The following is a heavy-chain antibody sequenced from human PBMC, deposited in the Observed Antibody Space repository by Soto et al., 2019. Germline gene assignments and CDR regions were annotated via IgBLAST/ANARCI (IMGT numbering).Heavy chain of an antibody. Sequence: QVQLVESGGGVVQPGRSLRLSCAASGFTFSSYGMHWVRQAPGKGLEWVAVISYDGSNKYYADSVKGRFTISRDNSKNTLYLQMNSLRAEDTAVYYCAGGDYLDYWGQGTLVTVSS. J-gene: IGHJ4*02. CDR1: GFTFSSYG. CDR3: AGGDYLDY. V-gene: IGHV3-30*03. CDR2: ISYDGSNK.